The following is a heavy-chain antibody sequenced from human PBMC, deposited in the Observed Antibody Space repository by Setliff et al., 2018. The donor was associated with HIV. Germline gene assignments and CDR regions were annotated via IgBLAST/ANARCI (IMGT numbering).Heavy chain of an antibody. CDR2: IGPIYTSGST. V-gene: IGHV4-4*07. CDR1: GGSISSYY. J-gene: IGHJ4*02. D-gene: IGHD6-13*01. Sequence: SETLSLTCTVSGGSISSYYWTWIRQPAGKGLEWIGRIGPIYTSGSTKYNPSLESRVTMSVDTSKNQFSLRLSSVTAADTAMYYCARHVGISIGGTRGDFDCWGQGTLVTVSS. CDR3: ARHVGISIGGTRGDFDC.